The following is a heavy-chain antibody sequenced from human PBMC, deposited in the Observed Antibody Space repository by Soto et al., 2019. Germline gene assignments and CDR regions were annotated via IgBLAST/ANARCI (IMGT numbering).Heavy chain of an antibody. CDR2: ISAYNGNT. CDR3: ARDLPSYYYDSSGYYFSWFDP. V-gene: IGHV1-18*04. Sequence: ASVKVSCKASGYTFTSYGISGVRQAPGQGLEWMGWISAYNGNTNYAQKLQGRVTMTTDTSTSTAYMELRSLRSDDTAVYYCARDLPSYYYDSSGYYFSWFDPWGQGTLVTVSS. D-gene: IGHD3-22*01. J-gene: IGHJ5*02. CDR1: GYTFTSYG.